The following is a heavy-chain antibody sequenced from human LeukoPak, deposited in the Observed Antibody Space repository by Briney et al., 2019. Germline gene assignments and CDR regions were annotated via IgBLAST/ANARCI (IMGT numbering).Heavy chain of an antibody. Sequence: NPGRSLRLSCAASGFTFDNYGMHWVRQAPGKGLEWVAIISYDGSDKYYADSVKGRFTISRDNSKNTLYLQMNSLRAEDTAVYYCAELGITMIGGVWGKGTTVTISS. D-gene: IGHD3-10*02. J-gene: IGHJ6*04. CDR2: ISYDGSDK. CDR3: AELGITMIGGV. CDR1: GFTFDNYG. V-gene: IGHV3-30*18.